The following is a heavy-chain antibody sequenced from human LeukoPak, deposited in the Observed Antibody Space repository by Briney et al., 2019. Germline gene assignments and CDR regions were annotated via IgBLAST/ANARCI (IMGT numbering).Heavy chain of an antibody. CDR3: ARVVGWAEGSGSYYRSRTDY. V-gene: IGHV4-31*03. Sequence: SETLSLTCTVSGGSISSGGYYWSWLRQHPGKGLEWIGYIYYSGSTYYNPSLKSRVTISVDTSKNQFSLKLSSVTAADTAVYYCARVVGWAEGSGSYYRSRTDYWGQGTLVTVSS. CDR2: IYYSGST. J-gene: IGHJ4*02. D-gene: IGHD3-10*01. CDR1: GGSISSGGYY.